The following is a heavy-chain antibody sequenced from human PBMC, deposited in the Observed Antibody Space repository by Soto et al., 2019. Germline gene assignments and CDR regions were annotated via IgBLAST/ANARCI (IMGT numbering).Heavy chain of an antibody. CDR1: GFTFTSSA. V-gene: IGHV1-58*01. D-gene: IGHD2-2*02. CDR2: IVVGSGNT. Sequence: GASVKVSCKASGFTFTSSAVQWVRQARGQRLEWIGWIVVGSGNTNYAQKFQERVTITRDMSTSTAYMELSSLRSEDTAVYYCAALSLCSRPSSYTGLWANYYFYYPMYV. J-gene: IGHJ6*01. CDR3: AALSLCSRPSSYTGLWANYYFYYPMYV.